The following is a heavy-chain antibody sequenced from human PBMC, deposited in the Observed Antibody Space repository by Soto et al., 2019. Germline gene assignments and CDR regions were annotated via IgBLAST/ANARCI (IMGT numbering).Heavy chain of an antibody. V-gene: IGHV1-18*04. Sequence: ASVKVSCKASGYTFTSYGISWVRQAPGQGLEWMGWISAYNGNTNYAQKLQGRVTMTTDTSTXXXXXXXXXXXXXXXXXYYCARDFNDSSGYYYVWFDYWGQGTLVTVSS. CDR2: ISAYNGNT. D-gene: IGHD3-22*01. CDR1: GYTFTSYG. J-gene: IGHJ4*02. CDR3: ARDFNDSSGYYYVWFDY.